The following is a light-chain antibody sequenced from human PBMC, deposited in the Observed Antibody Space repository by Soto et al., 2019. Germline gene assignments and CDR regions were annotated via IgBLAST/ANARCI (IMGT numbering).Light chain of an antibody. CDR3: QQLNSYPRT. CDR1: QGISSY. Sequence: DIQLTQSPSFLSASVGDRVTITCRASQGISSYLAWYQQKPGKAPKLLLDAASTLQSGVPSRFSGSASGTEVTLTISSLQPEDFATYYCQQLNSYPRTFGPGTKVD. V-gene: IGKV1-9*01. CDR2: AAS. J-gene: IGKJ3*01.